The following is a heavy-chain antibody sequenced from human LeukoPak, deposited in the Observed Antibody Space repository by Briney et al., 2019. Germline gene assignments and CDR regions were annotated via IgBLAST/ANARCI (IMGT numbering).Heavy chain of an antibody. J-gene: IGHJ6*02. D-gene: IGHD5-18*01. CDR1: GYTFTSYY. Sequence: ASVKVSCTASGYTFTSYYMHWVRQAPGQGLEWMGIINPSGGSTSYVQKFQGRVTMTRDTSTSTVYMELSSPRSEDTAVYYCARDLGIQLWEYYYYGMDVWGQGTTVTVSS. V-gene: IGHV1-46*01. CDR3: ARDLGIQLWEYYYYGMDV. CDR2: INPSGGST.